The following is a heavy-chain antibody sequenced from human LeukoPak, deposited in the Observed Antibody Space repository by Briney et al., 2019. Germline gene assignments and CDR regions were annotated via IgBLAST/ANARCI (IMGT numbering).Heavy chain of an antibody. J-gene: IGHJ4*02. D-gene: IGHD6-6*01. Sequence: PGGSLRLSCAASGFTFSSYGMHWVRQAPGKGLEWVAFIRYDGSNKYYADSVKGRFTISRDNSKNTLYLQMNSLRAEDTAVYYCAKDLYSSSSGGTDYWGQGTLVTVSS. CDR2: IRYDGSNK. CDR1: GFTFSSYG. CDR3: AKDLYSSSSGGTDY. V-gene: IGHV3-30*02.